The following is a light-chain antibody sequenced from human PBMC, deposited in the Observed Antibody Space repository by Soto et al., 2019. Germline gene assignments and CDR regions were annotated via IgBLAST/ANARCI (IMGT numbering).Light chain of an antibody. CDR1: TGSVSTGFY. CDR3: AAWDDSLNGLYV. Sequence: QTVVTQEPSFSVSPGGTVTLTCGLTTGSVSTGFYPSWYQQTPGQPPRTLIYNTYTRCSGVPDRFSGSILGNKAALTITGAQADDDSDYYCAAWDDSLNGLYVFGTGTKLTVL. CDR2: NTY. V-gene: IGLV8-61*01. J-gene: IGLJ1*01.